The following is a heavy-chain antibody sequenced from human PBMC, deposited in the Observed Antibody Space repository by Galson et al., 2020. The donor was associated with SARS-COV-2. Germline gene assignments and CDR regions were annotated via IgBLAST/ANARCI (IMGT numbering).Heavy chain of an antibody. CDR1: GGSISSSNW. V-gene: IGHV4-4*02. D-gene: IGHD2-2*01. CDR2: IYHSGST. Sequence: SETLSLTCAVSGGSISSSNWWSWVRQPPGKGLEWIGEIYHSGSTNYNPSLKSRVTISVDKSKNQFSLKLSSLTAEDTAVYYCARVGYGSSTSCYSDWFDPWGQGTLVTVSS. CDR3: ARVGYGSSTSCYSDWFDP. J-gene: IGHJ5*02.